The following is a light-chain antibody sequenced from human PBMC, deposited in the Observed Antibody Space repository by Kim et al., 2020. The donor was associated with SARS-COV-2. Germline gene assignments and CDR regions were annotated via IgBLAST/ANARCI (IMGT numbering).Light chain of an antibody. V-gene: IGKV4-1*01. J-gene: IGKJ2*01. Sequence: DIVMTQSPDSLAVSLGERATINCRSGQSVSNKLVWYQQKPGQPPRLLIRWSSDRQSGVPDRFSGSGSGTDFTLTISSLQPEDVAVYHCQQHHHLPFTFGQGTKLEI. CDR1: QSVSNK. CDR3: QQHHHLPFT. CDR2: WSS.